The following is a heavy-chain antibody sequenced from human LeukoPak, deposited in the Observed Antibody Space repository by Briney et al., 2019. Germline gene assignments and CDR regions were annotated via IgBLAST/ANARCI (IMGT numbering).Heavy chain of an antibody. D-gene: IGHD6-13*01. J-gene: IGHJ4*02. CDR2: IYYSGNT. CDR1: GGSISNFF. Sequence: SETLSLTCTVPGGSISNFFWSWIRQPPGKGLEWIGYIYYSGNTNYNPSLKSRVTISVDTSKNQFSLNLSSVTAADTAVYYCASSPGGGYSVTWYGGLDYWGQGNLVTVSS. CDR3: ASSPGGGYSVTWYGGLDY. V-gene: IGHV4-59*08.